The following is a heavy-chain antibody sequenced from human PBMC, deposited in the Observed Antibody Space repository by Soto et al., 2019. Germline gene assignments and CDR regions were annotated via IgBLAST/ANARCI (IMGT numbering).Heavy chain of an antibody. CDR1: GFTFSSYA. Sequence: GSLRLSCAASGFTFSSYAMSWVRQAPGKGLEWVSAISGSGGSTYYADSVKGRFTISRDNSKNTLYLQMNSLRAEDTAVYYCAKVLQGYSYGYSPPGFDYWGQGTLVTVSS. J-gene: IGHJ4*02. CDR3: AKVLQGYSYGYSPPGFDY. CDR2: ISGSGGST. V-gene: IGHV3-23*01. D-gene: IGHD5-18*01.